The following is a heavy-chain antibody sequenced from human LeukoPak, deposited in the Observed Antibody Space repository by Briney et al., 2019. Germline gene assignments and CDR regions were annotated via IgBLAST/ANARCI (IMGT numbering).Heavy chain of an antibody. D-gene: IGHD5-24*01. CDR1: GYTFTGYY. CDR3: ARCRTERWLRMPPDY. CDR2: INPNSGGT. V-gene: IGHV1-2*02. Sequence: ASVKVSCKASGYTFTGYYMHWVRQAPGQGLEWMGWINPNSGGTNYAQKSEGRVTMTRDTSISTAYMELSRLRSDDTAVYYCARCRTERWLRMPPDYWGQGTLVTVSS. J-gene: IGHJ4*02.